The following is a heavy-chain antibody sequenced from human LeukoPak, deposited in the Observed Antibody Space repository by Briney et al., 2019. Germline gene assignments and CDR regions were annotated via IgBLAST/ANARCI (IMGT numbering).Heavy chain of an antibody. CDR3: AGTSSSWYFQLGYYYYMDV. D-gene: IGHD6-13*01. CDR1: GYTFTSYG. V-gene: IGHV1-18*01. Sequence: ASVKVSCKASGYTFTSYGISWVRQAPGQGLEWMGWISAYNGNTNYAQKLQGRVTMTTDTSTSTAYMELRSLRSDDTAVYYCAGTSSSWYFQLGYYYYMDVWGKGTTVTVSS. J-gene: IGHJ6*03. CDR2: ISAYNGNT.